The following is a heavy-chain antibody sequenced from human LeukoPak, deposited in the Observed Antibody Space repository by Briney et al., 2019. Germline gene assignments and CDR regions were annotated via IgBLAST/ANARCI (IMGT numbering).Heavy chain of an antibody. CDR2: IVGSGVDK. Sequence: GGSLRLSCAASGFTFSRHAMSWVRRAPGKGLKWVLVIVGSGVDKNYADSVKGRFTISRDNSKNTLYVQMNSLGAEDTAVYYCAKGPNDSSNYLFDYWGQGTLVTVSS. V-gene: IGHV3-23*01. D-gene: IGHD4-11*01. J-gene: IGHJ4*02. CDR1: GFTFSRHA. CDR3: AKGPNDSSNYLFDY.